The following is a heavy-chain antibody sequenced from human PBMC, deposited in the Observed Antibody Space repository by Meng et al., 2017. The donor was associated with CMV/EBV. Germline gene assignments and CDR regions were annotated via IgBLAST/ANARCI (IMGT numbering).Heavy chain of an antibody. D-gene: IGHD1-26*01. J-gene: IGHJ2*01. CDR1: GLPFSDYY. Sequence: CAASGLPFSDYYMSWIRQAPGKGLEWVSYISSSGSTIYYADSVKGRFTISRDNAKNSLYLQMNSLRAEDTAVYYCARVDSGSYSFDLWGRGTLVTVSS. CDR2: ISSSGSTI. V-gene: IGHV3-11*01. CDR3: ARVDSGSYSFDL.